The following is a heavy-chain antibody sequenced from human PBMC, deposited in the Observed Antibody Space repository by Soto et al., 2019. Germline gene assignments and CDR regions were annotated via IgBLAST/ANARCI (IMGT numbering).Heavy chain of an antibody. CDR3: TTEEMVRGVIFAFDI. V-gene: IGHV3-15*07. Sequence: GGSLRLSCAASGFTFSNAWMNWVRQAPGKGLEWVGRIKSKTDGGTTDYAAPVKGRSTISRDDSKNTLYLQMNSLKTEDTAVYYCTTEEMVRGVIFAFDIWGQGTMVTVSS. CDR2: IKSKTDGGTT. J-gene: IGHJ3*02. D-gene: IGHD3-10*01. CDR1: GFTFSNAW.